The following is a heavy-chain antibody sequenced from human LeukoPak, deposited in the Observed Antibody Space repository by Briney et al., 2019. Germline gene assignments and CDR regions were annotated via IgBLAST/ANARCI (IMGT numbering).Heavy chain of an antibody. D-gene: IGHD2-15*01. J-gene: IGHJ4*02. Sequence: GGSLRLSCAASGFTFSSYAMSWVRQAPGKGLEWVSAIIGSGGSTYYADSVKGRFTISRDNSKNTLYLQMNSLRAEDTAVYYCAKDGYCSGGSCYKGDYWGQGTLVTVSS. CDR3: AKDGYCSGGSCYKGDY. CDR2: IIGSGGST. CDR1: GFTFSSYA. V-gene: IGHV3-23*01.